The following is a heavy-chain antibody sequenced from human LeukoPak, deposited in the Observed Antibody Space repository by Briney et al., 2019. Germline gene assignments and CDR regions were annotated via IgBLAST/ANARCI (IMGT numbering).Heavy chain of an antibody. CDR3: ARDAHLSYYDFWSAYPFDY. CDR2: INTNTGNP. J-gene: IGHJ4*02. V-gene: IGHV7-4-1*02. D-gene: IGHD3-3*01. Sequence: GASVKVSCKASGYTFSNYALNWVRQAPGQGLEWMGWINTNTGNPTYAQGFTGRFVFSLDTSVSTTYLQINRLKAEDTAVYYCARDAHLSYYDFWSAYPFDYWGQGTLVTVSS. CDR1: GYTFSNYA.